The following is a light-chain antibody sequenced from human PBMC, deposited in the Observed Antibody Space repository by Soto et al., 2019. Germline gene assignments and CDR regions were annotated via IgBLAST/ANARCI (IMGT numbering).Light chain of an antibody. V-gene: IGLV2-14*01. CDR1: SSDVGSGDS. Sequence: HSALTQPASVSGSPGQSITISCSGSSSDVGSGDSVSWYQHHPGKAPKLVIYEVTTRPSGVSDRFSGSKSVNTASLTISGLQAEDEADYYCRSYTTSGSSVFGTGTKVTVL. CDR3: RSYTTSGSSV. CDR2: EVT. J-gene: IGLJ1*01.